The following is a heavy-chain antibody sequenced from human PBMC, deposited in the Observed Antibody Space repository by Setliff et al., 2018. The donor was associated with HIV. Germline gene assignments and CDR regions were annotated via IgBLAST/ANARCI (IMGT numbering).Heavy chain of an antibody. CDR2: ISAYTGHA. V-gene: IGHV1-18*01. D-gene: IGHD2-2*01. Sequence: ASVKVSCKASGYSFINYGISWVRQAPGQGPEWMGWISAYTGHADYAQKLQGRVTMTTDTSTSTAYMELRSLRSDDTAVYYCARGVVPAAIGDKNWFDPWGQGTLVTVSS. CDR3: ARGVVPAAIGDKNWFDP. CDR1: GYSFINYG. J-gene: IGHJ5*02.